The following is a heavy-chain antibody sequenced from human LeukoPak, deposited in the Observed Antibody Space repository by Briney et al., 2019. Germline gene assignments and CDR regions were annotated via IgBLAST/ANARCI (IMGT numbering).Heavy chain of an antibody. CDR2: INPNSGGT. Sequence: ASVKVSCKASGGTFSSYAISWVRQAPGQGLEWMGWINPNSGGTNYAQKFQGRVTMTRDTSISTAYMELSRLRTDDTAVYYCAREGYCSSTSCGGSAFDIWGQGTMVTVSS. D-gene: IGHD2-2*01. V-gene: IGHV1-2*02. CDR3: AREGYCSSTSCGGSAFDI. J-gene: IGHJ3*02. CDR1: GGTFSSYA.